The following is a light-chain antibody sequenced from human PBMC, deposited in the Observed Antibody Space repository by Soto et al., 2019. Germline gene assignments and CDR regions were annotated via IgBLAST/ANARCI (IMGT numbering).Light chain of an antibody. CDR2: EAS. Sequence: QSALTQPASVSGSPGQSITISCTGTSSDVGGYNYVSWYQQHPGKAPKLMIYEASNRPSGFSNRFSCSKSGNTASLTISGLEAEDDADYYCSSSTSSSILVFGGGTKVTVL. J-gene: IGLJ2*01. V-gene: IGLV2-14*01. CDR1: SSDVGGYNY. CDR3: SSSTSSSILV.